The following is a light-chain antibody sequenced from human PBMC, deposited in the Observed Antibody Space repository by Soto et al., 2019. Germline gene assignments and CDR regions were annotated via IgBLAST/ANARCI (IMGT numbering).Light chain of an antibody. CDR3: QQYGSSPHT. V-gene: IGKV3-20*01. CDR2: GAS. J-gene: IGKJ2*01. Sequence: EIVLTQSPGTLSLSPGERATLSCRASQSVSSSYLAWYQHTPGQAPRLLIYGASSRATGIPDRFSCSGSGTGFTLTISRLEPEDFAVYYCQQYGSSPHTFGQGTKLEIK. CDR1: QSVSSSY.